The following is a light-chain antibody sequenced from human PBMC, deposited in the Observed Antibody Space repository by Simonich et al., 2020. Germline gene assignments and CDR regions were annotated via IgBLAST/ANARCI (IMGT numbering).Light chain of an antibody. CDR1: SGHSSYI. V-gene: IGLV4-60*03. J-gene: IGLJ3*02. CDR2: LEGSGSY. CDR3: ETWDSNTRV. Sequence: QPVLTQSSSASASLGSSVNLTSTLSSGHSSYIIAWHQQQPGTAPRYLMKLEGSGSYNKGSGVPDRFAGSSSGAYRYLTISNLQSEDEADYYCETWDSNTRVFGGGTKLTVL.